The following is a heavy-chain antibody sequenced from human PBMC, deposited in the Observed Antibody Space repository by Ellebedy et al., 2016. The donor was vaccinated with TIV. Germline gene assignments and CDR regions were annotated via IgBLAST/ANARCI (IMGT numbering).Heavy chain of an antibody. Sequence: GGSLRLSXAASGFTFSSHHMVWVRQAPGQGLESVASISASGDRTYYADSVKGRFTISRENSKNTLYFQLNSLRAEDTAVYYCARVLTMADYFGYGMDVWGQGTKVTVSS. V-gene: IGHV3-23*01. D-gene: IGHD5-12*01. CDR1: GFTFSSHH. CDR2: ISASGDRT. CDR3: ARVLTMADYFGYGMDV. J-gene: IGHJ6*02.